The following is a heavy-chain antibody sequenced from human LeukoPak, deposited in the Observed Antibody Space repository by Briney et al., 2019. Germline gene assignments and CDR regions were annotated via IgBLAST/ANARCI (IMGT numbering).Heavy chain of an antibody. Sequence: ASVKVSCKASGYTFTSYYMHWVRQAPGQGLEWMGIINPSGGSTSYAQKFQGRVTMTRDTSTSTVYMELSSLRSEDTAVYYCARERVTMVRGVHNWFDPWGQGTLVTVSS. V-gene: IGHV1-46*01. CDR1: GYTFTSYY. J-gene: IGHJ5*02. CDR2: INPSGGST. D-gene: IGHD3-10*01. CDR3: ARERVTMVRGVHNWFDP.